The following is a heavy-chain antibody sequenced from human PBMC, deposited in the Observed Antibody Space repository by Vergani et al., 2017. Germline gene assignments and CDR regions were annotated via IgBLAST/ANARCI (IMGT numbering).Heavy chain of an antibody. CDR2: ISSSGSP. Sequence: QLQLQESGPGLLKPSETLYLTCSVSGTSISGSRDYWGFIRQPPGKGLEWIGSISSSGSPYFNPTLKSRLPFSVDPSKNLFSLRMKSVTATDTGMYYCARPVGPSAISDGYHVWGQGTMVTVS. V-gene: IGHV4-39*02. CDR3: ARPVGPSAISDGYHV. CDR1: GTSISGSRDY. D-gene: IGHD2-21*01. J-gene: IGHJ3*01.